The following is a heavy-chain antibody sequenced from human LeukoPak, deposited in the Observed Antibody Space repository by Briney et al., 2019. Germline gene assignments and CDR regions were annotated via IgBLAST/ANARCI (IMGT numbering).Heavy chain of an antibody. J-gene: IGHJ1*01. D-gene: IGHD3-22*01. CDR3: TTVYDSSGYYYSEYFQH. CDR2: IFTGGST. V-gene: IGHV3-53*01. Sequence: HPGGSLRLSCAASGFTVSSSDMSWVRQAPGKGLEWVSVIFTGGSTYYAASVRGRFSISRDKSKSTLYLQMNSLKTEDTAVYYCTTVYDSSGYYYSEYFQHWGQGTLVTVSS. CDR1: GFTVSSSD.